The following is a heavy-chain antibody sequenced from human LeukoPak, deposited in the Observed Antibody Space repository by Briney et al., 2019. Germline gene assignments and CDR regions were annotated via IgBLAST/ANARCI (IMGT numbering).Heavy chain of an antibody. CDR1: GYSISSGYY. V-gene: IGHV4-38-2*02. CDR2: IYHSGST. Sequence: SETLSLTCTVSGYSISSGYYWGWIRQPPGKGLEWIGSIYHSGSTYYNPSLKSRVTISVDTSKNQFSLKLSSVTAADTAVYYCAAYCGGDCYSDTNFDYWGQGTLVTVSP. D-gene: IGHD2-21*01. CDR3: AAYCGGDCYSDTNFDY. J-gene: IGHJ4*02.